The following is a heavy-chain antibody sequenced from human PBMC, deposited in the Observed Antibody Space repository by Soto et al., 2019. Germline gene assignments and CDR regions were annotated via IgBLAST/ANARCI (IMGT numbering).Heavy chain of an antibody. CDR3: AKDYNYYDYYYYGMDV. CDR1: GFTFSSYG. CDR2: ISYDGSNK. D-gene: IGHD3-22*01. J-gene: IGHJ6*02. V-gene: IGHV3-30*18. Sequence: GGFLRLSCAASGFTFSSYGMHWVRQAPGKGLEWVAVISYDGSNKYYADSVKGRFTISRDNSKNTLYLQMNSLRAEDTAVYYCAKDYNYYDYYYYGMDVWGQGTTVTVSS.